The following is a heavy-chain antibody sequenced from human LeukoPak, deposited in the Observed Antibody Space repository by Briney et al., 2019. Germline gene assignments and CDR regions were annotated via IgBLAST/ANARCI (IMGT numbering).Heavy chain of an antibody. CDR1: GFTFSSYT. Sequence: GGSLRLSCAASGFTFSSYTMNWVRQAPGKGLEWVSYISSSSSTIYYADSVKGRFTISRDNAKNSLYLQLNSLRAEDTAVYYCARVLHKRNYDSSDYYGSWGQGTLVTVSS. CDR3: ARVLHKRNYDSSDYYGS. CDR2: ISSSSSTI. V-gene: IGHV3-48*01. J-gene: IGHJ5*02. D-gene: IGHD3-22*01.